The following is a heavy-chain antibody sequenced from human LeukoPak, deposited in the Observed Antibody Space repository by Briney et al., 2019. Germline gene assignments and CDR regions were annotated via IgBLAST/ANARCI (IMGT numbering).Heavy chain of an antibody. J-gene: IGHJ4*02. D-gene: IGHD3-9*01. V-gene: IGHV3-30*04. Sequence: HSGGSLRLSCAASGFTFSSYAMHWVRQAPGKGLEWVAVISYDGSNKYYADSVKGRFTISRDNSKNTLYLQMNSLRAEDTAAYYCAKGYYFDILSGYSSLDSWGQGTLVTVSS. CDR1: GFTFSSYA. CDR2: ISYDGSNK. CDR3: AKGYYFDILSGYSSLDS.